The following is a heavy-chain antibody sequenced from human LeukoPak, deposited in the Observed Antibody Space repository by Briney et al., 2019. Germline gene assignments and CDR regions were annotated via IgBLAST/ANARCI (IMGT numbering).Heavy chain of an antibody. CDR3: ARLNRLDRLTVYWFDP. V-gene: IGHV1-2*02. Sequence: ASVKVSCKASGYTFTDYYIHWVRQAPGQGLEWMGLIKPNSGGTNYAQKFQGRVTMTRDTSISTAYMELSRLGSDDTAFYYCARLNRLDRLTVYWFDPWGQGTLVTVSS. CDR1: GYTFTDYY. D-gene: IGHD2-8*01. J-gene: IGHJ5*02. CDR2: IKPNSGGT.